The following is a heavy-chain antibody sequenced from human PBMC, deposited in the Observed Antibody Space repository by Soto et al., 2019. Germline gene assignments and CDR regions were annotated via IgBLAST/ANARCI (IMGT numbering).Heavy chain of an antibody. CDR1: GLTFSDHA. V-gene: IGHV3-23*01. J-gene: IGHJ4*02. Sequence: GGSLRLSCAASGLTFSDHAMSWVRQAPGKGLEWVSLISGSGGSPYHADSVKGRFTISRDNSKNTLYLQMNSLRAEDTAVYYCAKEGRSGYYYFDCWGQGTLVTVSS. CDR2: ISGSGGSP. D-gene: IGHD5-12*01. CDR3: AKEGRSGYYYFDC.